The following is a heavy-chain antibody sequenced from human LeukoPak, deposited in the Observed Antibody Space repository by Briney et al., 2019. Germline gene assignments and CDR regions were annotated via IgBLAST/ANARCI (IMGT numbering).Heavy chain of an antibody. J-gene: IGHJ6*02. Sequence: PGRSLRLSCAASGFTFSTYVMHWVRQAPGKELEWVALIWYDESNEYYADSVKGRFTVSRDNSKNTLYLQMNSLRVEDTAAYYCAKQVYGSERPRYGMDVWGQGTTVTVSS. D-gene: IGHD3-10*01. CDR1: GFTFSTYV. CDR3: AKQVYGSERPRYGMDV. V-gene: IGHV3-33*06. CDR2: IWYDESNE.